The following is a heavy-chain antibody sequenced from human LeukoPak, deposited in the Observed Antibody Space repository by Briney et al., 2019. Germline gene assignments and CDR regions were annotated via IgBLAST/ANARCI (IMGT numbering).Heavy chain of an antibody. J-gene: IGHJ3*02. V-gene: IGHV3-74*01. D-gene: IGHD3-10*01. CDR3: ARGVWFGERPDAFDI. CDR1: GLTFSSYW. CDR2: INSDGSST. Sequence: GGSLRLSCAASGLTFSSYWMHWVRQAPGKGLVWVSRINSDGSSTSYADSVKGRFTISRDNAKNTLSLQMSSLRPEDTAVYYCARGVWFGERPDAFDIWGQGTMVTVSS.